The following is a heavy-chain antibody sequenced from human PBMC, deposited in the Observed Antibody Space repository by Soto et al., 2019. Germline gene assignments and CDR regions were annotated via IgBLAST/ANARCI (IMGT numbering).Heavy chain of an antibody. CDR2: IYHSGST. J-gene: IGHJ4*02. Sequence: PSETLSLTCAVSGGSISSSNWWSWVRQPPGKGLEWIGEIYHSGSTNYNPSLKSRVTISVDKSKNQFSLKLSSVTAADTAVYYCARDLGGSGSYYSSGIDYWGQGTLVTVSS. V-gene: IGHV4-4*02. CDR3: ARDLGGSGSYYSSGIDY. D-gene: IGHD3-10*01. CDR1: GGSISSSNW.